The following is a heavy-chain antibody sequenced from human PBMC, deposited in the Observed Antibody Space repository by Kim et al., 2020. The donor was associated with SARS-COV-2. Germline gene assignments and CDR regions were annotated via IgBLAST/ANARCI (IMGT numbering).Heavy chain of an antibody. CDR1: GFTFSNAW. J-gene: IGHJ3*02. D-gene: IGHD3-22*01. CDR3: TTGRSGYYYLDAFDI. V-gene: IGHV3-15*01. Sequence: GGSLRLSCAASGFTFSNAWMSWVRQAPGKGLEWVGRIKSKTDGGTTDYAAPVKGRFTISRDDSKNTLYLQMNSLKTEDTAVYYCTTGRSGYYYLDAFDICGEGTMVTVSS. CDR2: IKSKTDGGTT.